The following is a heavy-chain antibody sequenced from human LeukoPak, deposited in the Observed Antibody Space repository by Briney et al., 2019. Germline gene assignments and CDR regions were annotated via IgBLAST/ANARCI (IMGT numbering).Heavy chain of an antibody. D-gene: IGHD6-13*01. Sequence: PGGSLRLSCAASGFTFSSYEMHWVRRAPGKGLEWVAYISSSGSNKYYADSVKGRFTISRDNVKNPVYLQMNSLRAEDTAVYYCWKDELHSSSWYRGYDKFYYGMDVWGQGTTVTVSS. CDR2: ISSSGSNK. CDR3: WKDELHSSSWYRGYDKFYYGMDV. V-gene: IGHV3-48*03. J-gene: IGHJ6*02. CDR1: GFTFSSYE.